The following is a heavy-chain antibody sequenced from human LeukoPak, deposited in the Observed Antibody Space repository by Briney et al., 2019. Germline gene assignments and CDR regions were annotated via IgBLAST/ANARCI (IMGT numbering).Heavy chain of an antibody. CDR1: GYSISSGYY. J-gene: IGHJ4*02. D-gene: IGHD3-22*01. CDR2: IYHSGST. V-gene: IGHV4-38-2*01. CDR3: ARVSSGGYFHTYYFDY. Sequence: PSETLSLTCAVSGYSISSGYYWGWIRQPPGKGLELIGSIYHSGSTYYNPSLKSRVTISIDTSKNQFSLNLISVTAADTAIYYCARVSSGGYFHTYYFDYWGQGTLVTVSS.